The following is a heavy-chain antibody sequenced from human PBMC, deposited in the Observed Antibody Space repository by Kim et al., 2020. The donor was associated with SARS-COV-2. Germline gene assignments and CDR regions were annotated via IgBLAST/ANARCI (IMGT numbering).Heavy chain of an antibody. CDR1: GYTFTSYG. D-gene: IGHD3-3*01. Sequence: ASVKVSCKASGYTFTSYGISWVRQAPGQGLEWIGWISAYNGNTNYAQKLQGRVTMTTDTSTSTAYMELRSLRSDDTAVYYCARDLRVLGLRFLEWSFDYWGQGSLVTVSS. CDR3: ARDLRVLGLRFLEWSFDY. CDR2: ISAYNGNT. J-gene: IGHJ4*02. V-gene: IGHV1-18*01.